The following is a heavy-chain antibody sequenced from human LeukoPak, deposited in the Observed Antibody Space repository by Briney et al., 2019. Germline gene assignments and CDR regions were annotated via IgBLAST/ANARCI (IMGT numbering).Heavy chain of an antibody. Sequence: PGGSLRLSCAASGFTFGSYSMNWVRQAPGKGLEWVSSISSSSSYIKYADSVKGRFTVSRDNAKKSLYLQMNNLRAEDTAVYYCAIVAGGDPFDYWGQGTLVTVSS. CDR2: ISSSSSYI. CDR3: AIVAGGDPFDY. D-gene: IGHD3-16*01. J-gene: IGHJ4*02. CDR1: GFTFGSYS. V-gene: IGHV3-21*01.